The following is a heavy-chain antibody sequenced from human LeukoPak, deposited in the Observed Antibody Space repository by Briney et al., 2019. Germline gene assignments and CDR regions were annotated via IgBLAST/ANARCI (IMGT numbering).Heavy chain of an antibody. Sequence: SVKVSCKASGGTFSSYTISWVRQAPGQGLEWMGRIIPILGIANYAQKFQGRVTMTRNTSISTAYMELSSLRSEDTAVYYCARADCSSTSCSNWFDPWGQGTLVTVSS. J-gene: IGHJ5*02. CDR1: GGTFSSYT. CDR2: IIPILGIA. D-gene: IGHD2-2*01. CDR3: ARADCSSTSCSNWFDP. V-gene: IGHV1-69*02.